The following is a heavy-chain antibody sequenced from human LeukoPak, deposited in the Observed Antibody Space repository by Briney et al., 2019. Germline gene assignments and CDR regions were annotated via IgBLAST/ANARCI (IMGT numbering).Heavy chain of an antibody. J-gene: IGHJ4*02. Sequence: ASVKVSCKASGYTFTGYYTFWVRQAPGQGLEWMGWINPNTGATKYAQNFQGRVTLTRDTSIRTTFMELSSLRSDDTAFYYRARDERFCNGDDHYPDLGYWGQGTLVTVSS. D-gene: IGHD2-15*01. CDR1: GYTFTGYY. V-gene: IGHV1-2*02. CDR3: ARDERFCNGDDHYPDLGY. CDR2: INPNTGAT.